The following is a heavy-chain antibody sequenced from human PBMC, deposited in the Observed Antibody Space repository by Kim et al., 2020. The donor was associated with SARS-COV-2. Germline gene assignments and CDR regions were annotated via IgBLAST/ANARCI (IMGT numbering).Heavy chain of an antibody. D-gene: IGHD6-13*01. Sequence: SETLSLTCTVSSSSIGRGYYWCGLRQPPERGLEGSGIISHSGNTYYTQSGKSRITISVDTSKKQFSLKLSSVTAADTAVYYWARKVVSGWFNFYVWGQGRMVTVSS. CDR2: ISHSGNT. V-gene: IGHV4-38-2*02. CDR1: SSSIGRGYY. J-gene: IGHJ3*01. CDR3: ARKVVSGWFNFYV.